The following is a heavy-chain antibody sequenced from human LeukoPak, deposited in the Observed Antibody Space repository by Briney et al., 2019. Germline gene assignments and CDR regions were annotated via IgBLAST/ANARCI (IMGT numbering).Heavy chain of an antibody. CDR3: AKFSGSPRDYYYYGMGV. V-gene: IGHV3-23*01. Sequence: GSLRLSCAASGFTFSSYAMSWVRQAPGKGLEWVSAISGSGGSTYYADSVKGRFTISRDNSKNTLYLQMNSLRAEDTAVYYCAKFSGSPRDYYYYGMGVWGQGTTVTVSS. CDR1: GFTFSSYA. CDR2: ISGSGGST. J-gene: IGHJ6*02. D-gene: IGHD6-13*01.